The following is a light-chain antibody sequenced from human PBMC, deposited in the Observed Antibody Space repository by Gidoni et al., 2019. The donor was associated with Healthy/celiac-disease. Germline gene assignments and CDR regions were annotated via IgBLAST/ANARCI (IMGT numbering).Light chain of an antibody. CDR3: SSYAGSNKHVV. V-gene: IGLV2-8*01. CDR2: EVS. Sequence: QSALTQPPSASGSPGQSVTISCTGTSSDVGGYNYVSWYQQHPGKAPRLMIYEVSKRPSGVPDRFSGSKSGNTASLTVSGLQAEDEADYCCSSYAGSNKHVVFGGGTKLTVL. CDR1: SSDVGGYNY. J-gene: IGLJ2*01.